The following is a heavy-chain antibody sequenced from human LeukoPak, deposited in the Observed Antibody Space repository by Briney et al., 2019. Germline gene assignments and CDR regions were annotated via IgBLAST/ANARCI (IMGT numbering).Heavy chain of an antibody. D-gene: IGHD1-26*01. CDR1: GYTFTSYD. CDR2: MNPNSGNT. Sequence: ASVKVSCKASGYTFTSYDSNWVRQATGQGLEWMGWMNPNSGNTGYAQKFQGRVTMTRSASINTAYMELSSLTSDDTAVYYCARSSVGARRRIDYWGQGTLVTVSS. V-gene: IGHV1-8*01. J-gene: IGHJ4*02. CDR3: ARSSVGARRRIDY.